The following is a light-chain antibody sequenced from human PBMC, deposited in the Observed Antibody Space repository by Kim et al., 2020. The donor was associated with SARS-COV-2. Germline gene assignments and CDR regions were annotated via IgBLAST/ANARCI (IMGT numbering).Light chain of an antibody. CDR1: KLGDKY. J-gene: IGLJ1*01. Sequence: SYELTQPPSVSVSPGQTASITCSGDKLGDKYACWYQQKPGQSPVLVIYQDTNRPSGIPERFSGSNSGNTATLTISGTEAMDEADYYCQAWDSRSANVFGT. CDR2: QDT. V-gene: IGLV3-1*01. CDR3: QAWDSRSANV.